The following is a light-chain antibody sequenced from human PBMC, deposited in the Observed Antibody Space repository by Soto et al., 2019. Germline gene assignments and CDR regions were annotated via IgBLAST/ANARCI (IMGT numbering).Light chain of an antibody. CDR3: QQRTKWPGT. J-gene: IGKJ2*01. V-gene: IGKV3D-20*02. CDR2: GAS. CDR1: QSVSSSY. Sequence: EIVMTQSPATLSVSPGERATLSCRASQSVSSSYLAWYQQKPGQAPRLLIYGASSRATGIPDRFSGSGSGTDFTLTISSLEPEDFAVYYCQQRTKWPGTFGQGTKVDI.